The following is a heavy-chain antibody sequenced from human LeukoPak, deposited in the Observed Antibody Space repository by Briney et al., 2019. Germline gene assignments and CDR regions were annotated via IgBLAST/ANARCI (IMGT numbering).Heavy chain of an antibody. CDR3: ARLPSYGSGRDY. V-gene: IGHV3-21*01. Sequence: PGGSLRLFCAASGFTFSSYSMNWVRQAPGKGLEWVSSISSSSSYIYYADSVKGRFTISRDNAKNSLYLQMNSLRAEDTAVYYCARLPSYGSGRDYWGQGTLVTVSS. J-gene: IGHJ4*02. D-gene: IGHD5-18*01. CDR2: ISSSSSYI. CDR1: GFTFSSYS.